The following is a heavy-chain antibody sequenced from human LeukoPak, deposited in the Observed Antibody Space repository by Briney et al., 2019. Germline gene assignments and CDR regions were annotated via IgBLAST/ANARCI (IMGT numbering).Heavy chain of an antibody. Sequence: PGGSLRLSCAASGFTFSSYGMSWVRQAPGKGLEWVSAISGSGGSTYYADSVKGRFTISRDNSKNTLYLQMNSLRAEDTAVYYCAKGARTDCTNGVCFVSFDYWGQGTLVTVSS. CDR1: GFTFSSYG. CDR3: AKGARTDCTNGVCFVSFDY. D-gene: IGHD2-8*01. CDR2: ISGSGGST. J-gene: IGHJ4*02. V-gene: IGHV3-23*01.